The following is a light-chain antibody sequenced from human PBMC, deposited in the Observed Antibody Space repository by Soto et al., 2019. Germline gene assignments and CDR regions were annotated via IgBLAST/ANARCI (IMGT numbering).Light chain of an antibody. CDR1: QGTSSW. CDR2: AES. Sequence: DIQMSQSPSSVSASVGDRFTITCRASQGTSSWLAWYQQKPGKAPKLLIDAESSLQSGVPSRFSGSGSGTDFTLTISSLQPEDFATSYCQQANSFPGTVSGVTKVEIK. CDR3: QQANSFPGT. J-gene: IGKJ4*01. V-gene: IGKV1-12*01.